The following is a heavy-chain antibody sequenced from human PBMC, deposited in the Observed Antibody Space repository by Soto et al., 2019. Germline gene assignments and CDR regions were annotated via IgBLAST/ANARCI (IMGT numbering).Heavy chain of an antibody. CDR3: ARHVGSSGWYINYYYGMDV. CDR2: IYYSGST. Sequence: KSSETLSLTCTVSGGSISSSSYYWGWIRQPPGKGLEWIGSIYYSGSTYYNPSLKSRVTISVDTSKNQFSLKLSSVTAADTAVYYCARHVGSSGWYINYYYGMDVWGQGTTVTRLL. D-gene: IGHD6-19*01. J-gene: IGHJ6*02. CDR1: GGSISSSSYY. V-gene: IGHV4-39*01.